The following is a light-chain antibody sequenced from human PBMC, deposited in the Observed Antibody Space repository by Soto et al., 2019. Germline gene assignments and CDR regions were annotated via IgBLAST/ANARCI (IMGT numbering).Light chain of an antibody. CDR2: GIS. Sequence: EIVMTQSPATLSVSPGERATLSCTASQSVNTNYLAWYQQKPGQAPRLLIYGISKRATDIPDRFSGSGSGTDFTLTISSLEPEDFAVYYCQQRSNWPPLTFGGGTKVDI. J-gene: IGKJ4*01. CDR3: QQRSNWPPLT. CDR1: QSVNTNY. V-gene: IGKV3-11*01.